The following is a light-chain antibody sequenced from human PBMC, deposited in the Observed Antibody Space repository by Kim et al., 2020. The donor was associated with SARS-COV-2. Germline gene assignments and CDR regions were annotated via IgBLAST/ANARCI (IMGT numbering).Light chain of an antibody. CDR3: AVWDDILSSPV. CDR1: TSNTGKKT. CDR2: AYD. V-gene: IGLV1-44*01. J-gene: IGLJ3*02. Sequence: GKVVTVSCVGGTSNTGKKTVTWFPQFPGTAPKLLISAYDQRPSGIPDRFSGSKSGTSASLVISGLQSEDEADYYCAVWDDILSSPVFGGGTKLTVL.